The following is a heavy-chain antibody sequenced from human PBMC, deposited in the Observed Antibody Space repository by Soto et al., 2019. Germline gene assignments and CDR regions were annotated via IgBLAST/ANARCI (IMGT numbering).Heavy chain of an antibody. J-gene: IGHJ4*02. CDR3: ARHRYSYGVYYFDY. V-gene: IGHV4-59*08. Sequence: SXTLSLTCIVSGGSISNYYWSWIRQPPGKGLEWIGYIYYSGSTNYNPSLTSRVTISVDTSKNQFSLKLSSVTAADTAVYYCARHRYSYGVYYFDYWGQGTLVTVSS. CDR1: GGSISNYY. D-gene: IGHD5-18*01. CDR2: IYYSGST.